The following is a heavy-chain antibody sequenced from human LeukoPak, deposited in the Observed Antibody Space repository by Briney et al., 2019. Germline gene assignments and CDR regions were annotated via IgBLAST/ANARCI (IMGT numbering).Heavy chain of an antibody. J-gene: IGHJ5*02. D-gene: IGHD3-22*01. CDR3: ARDLEGPMIVDL. Sequence: GSLRLSCAASGFTFSDYYMSWIRQAPGKGLEWVSYIGSSGSTIYYADSVKGRFTISRDNAKNSLYLQMNSLRAEDTAVYYCARDLEGPMIVDLWGQGTLVTVSS. V-gene: IGHV3-11*01. CDR1: GFTFSDYY. CDR2: IGSSGSTI.